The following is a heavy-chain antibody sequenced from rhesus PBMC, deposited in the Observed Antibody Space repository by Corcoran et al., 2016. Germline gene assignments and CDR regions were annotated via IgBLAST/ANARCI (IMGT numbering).Heavy chain of an antibody. V-gene: IGHV4S7*01. Sequence: QVQLQESGPGLVKPSETLSLTCAVSGGSISSGYGWSWIRQPPGKGLEWIGYIYGSSGNTYYNPSLKSRGTIAKDPSKNQFSLKRSSVTAADTAVYYCASLYSSGWYYFDYWGQGVLVTVSS. CDR1: GGSISSGYG. CDR3: ASLYSSGWYYFDY. CDR2: IYGSSGNT. J-gene: IGHJ4*01. D-gene: IGHD6-31*01.